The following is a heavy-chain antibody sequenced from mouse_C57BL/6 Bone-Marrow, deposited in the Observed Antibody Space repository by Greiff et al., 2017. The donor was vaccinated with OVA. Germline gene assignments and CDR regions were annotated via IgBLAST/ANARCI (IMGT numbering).Heavy chain of an antibody. Sequence: VQVVESGPELVKPGASVKISCKASGYAFSSSWMNWVKQRPGKGLEWIGRIYPGDGDTNYNGKFKGKATLTADKSSSTAYMQLSSLTSEDSAVYFCAREGYYGSSSAYWGQGTLVTVSA. V-gene: IGHV1-82*01. D-gene: IGHD1-1*01. CDR2: IYPGDGDT. J-gene: IGHJ3*01. CDR3: AREGYYGSSSAY. CDR1: GYAFSSSW.